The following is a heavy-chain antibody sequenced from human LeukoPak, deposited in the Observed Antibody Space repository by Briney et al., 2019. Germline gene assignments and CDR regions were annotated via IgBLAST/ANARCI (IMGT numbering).Heavy chain of an antibody. V-gene: IGHV3-23*01. D-gene: IGHD3-10*01. CDR1: GFIFSNYA. CDR2: ISGSDSST. CDR3: ARRLAGKTMGSPQDY. Sequence: GGSLRLSCAASGFIFSNYAMSWVRQAPGKGLEWVSSISGSDSSTFYGDSVKGRFTISRDNSKNTLYLQMSSLRAEDTALYYCARRLAGKTMGSPQDYWGQGTLVTVSS. J-gene: IGHJ4*02.